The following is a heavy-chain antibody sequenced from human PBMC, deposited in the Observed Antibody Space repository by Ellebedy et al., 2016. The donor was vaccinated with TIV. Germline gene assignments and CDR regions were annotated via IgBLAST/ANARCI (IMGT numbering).Heavy chain of an antibody. CDR1: GFTFSSYG. V-gene: IGHV3-33*06. CDR2: IWYDGSNK. D-gene: IGHD2-15*01. CDR3: AKTSLRYCSGGSCLSYFDY. Sequence: GESLKISXAASGFTFSSYGMHWVRQAPGKGLEWVAVIWYDGSNKYYADSVKGRFTISRDNSKNTLYLQMNSLRAEDTAVYYCAKTSLRYCSGGSCLSYFDYWGQGTLVTVSS. J-gene: IGHJ4*02.